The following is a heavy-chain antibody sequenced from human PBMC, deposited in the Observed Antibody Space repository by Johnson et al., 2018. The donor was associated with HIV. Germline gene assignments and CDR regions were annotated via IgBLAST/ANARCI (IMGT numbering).Heavy chain of an antibody. CDR1: GFTVSSNY. CDR2: IYSGGST. D-gene: IGHD1-26*01. CDR3: ARGLELYLDLGWDDAFDI. V-gene: IGHV3-66*03. Sequence: VQLVESGGGLIQPGGSLRLSCAASGFTVSSNYMSWVRQAPGKGLEWVSVIYSGGSTYYADSVKGRFTISRDSSEKTLYLQMNSLRPEDTAVYYCARGLELYLDLGWDDAFDIWGQGTMVTVSS. J-gene: IGHJ3*02.